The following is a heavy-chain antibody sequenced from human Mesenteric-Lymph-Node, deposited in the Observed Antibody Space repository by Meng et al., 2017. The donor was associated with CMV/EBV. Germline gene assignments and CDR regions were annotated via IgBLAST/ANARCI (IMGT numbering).Heavy chain of an antibody. CDR1: GGSLSGYY. V-gene: IGHV4-34*01. J-gene: IGHJ6*02. D-gene: IGHD3-10*01. Sequence: LPCAVYGGSLSGYYWSGIRQSPGKGREWIGEINHSGSTNYNPSRTSRVSISVDSSKNQFSLRLSSVTAADTAVYYCARGKSTMVVLREGYYYGMDVWGQGATVTVSS. CDR2: INHSGST. CDR3: ARGKSTMVVLREGYYYGMDV.